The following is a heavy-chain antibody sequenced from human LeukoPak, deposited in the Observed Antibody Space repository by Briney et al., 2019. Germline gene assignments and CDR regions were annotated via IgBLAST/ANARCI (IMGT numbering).Heavy chain of an antibody. CDR3: ARGYCSGGSCYSRSEGINYYYYMDV. J-gene: IGHJ6*03. CDR1: GGTFSSYA. D-gene: IGHD2-15*01. V-gene: IGHV1-69*06. Sequence: SVKVSCKASGGTFSSYAISWVRQAPGQGLEWMGGIIPIFGTANYAQKFQGRVTITADKSTSTAYMELSSLRSEDTAVYYCARGYCSGGSCYSRSEGINYYYYMDVWGKGTTVTVSS. CDR2: IIPIFGTA.